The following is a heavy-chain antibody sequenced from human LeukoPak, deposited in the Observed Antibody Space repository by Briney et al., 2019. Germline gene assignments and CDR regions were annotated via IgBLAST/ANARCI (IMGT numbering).Heavy chain of an antibody. J-gene: IGHJ4*02. CDR3: ARAPRYYDTNGYYYFDL. V-gene: IGHV3-7*01. CDR2: IKQDGSEK. Sequence: GRSRRLSCAASGFTFTNYWMSWVRQAPGKGLEWVANIKQDGSEKYYVDSVKGRFTISRDNAKNSLYLQMNSLRAEDTAVYYCARAPRYYDTNGYYYFDLWGQGTLVTVSS. D-gene: IGHD3-22*01. CDR1: GFTFTNYW.